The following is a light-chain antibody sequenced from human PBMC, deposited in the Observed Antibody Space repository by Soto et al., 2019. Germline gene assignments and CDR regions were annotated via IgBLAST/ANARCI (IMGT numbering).Light chain of an antibody. CDR2: GAS. V-gene: IGKV3-15*01. Sequence: EIVMTQSPATLSVSPGERATLSCRASQSVSANLAWYQQKPGQAPRLLIYGASTRATGITARLSGSGSGTEFTLTISSLQSEEFAVYYWQQYNNWPRTFGQGTNVEIQ. J-gene: IGKJ1*01. CDR3: QQYNNWPRT. CDR1: QSVSAN.